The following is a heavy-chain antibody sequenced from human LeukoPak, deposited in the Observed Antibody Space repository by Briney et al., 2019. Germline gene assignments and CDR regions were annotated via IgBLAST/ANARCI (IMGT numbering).Heavy chain of an antibody. CDR3: ARDFWGLNYYYYYMDV. D-gene: IGHD3-16*01. CDR1: GYTFTGYY. J-gene: IGHJ6*03. V-gene: IGHV1-2*02. Sequence: ASVKVSCKASGYTFTGYYMHWVRQAPGQGLEWMGWINPNSGGTNYAQKFQGRVTMTRDTSISTAYMELCRLRSDDAAVYYCARDFWGLNYYYYYMDVWGKGTAVTVSS. CDR2: INPNSGGT.